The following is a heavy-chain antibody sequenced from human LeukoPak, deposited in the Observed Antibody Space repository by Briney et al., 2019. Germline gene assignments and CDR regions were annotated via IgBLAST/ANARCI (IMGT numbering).Heavy chain of an antibody. CDR1: GYTFTSYA. CDR2: IIPIFGTA. V-gene: IGHV1-69*05. CDR3: ARDGRGAAAADDPLDI. J-gene: IGHJ3*02. D-gene: IGHD6-13*01. Sequence: ASVKVSCKVSGYTFTSYAISWVRQAPGQGLEWMGGIIPIFGTANYAQKFQGRVTMTRDTSLSTAYMELSSLTSDDTAVYYCARDGRGAAAADDPLDIWGQGTTVTVSS.